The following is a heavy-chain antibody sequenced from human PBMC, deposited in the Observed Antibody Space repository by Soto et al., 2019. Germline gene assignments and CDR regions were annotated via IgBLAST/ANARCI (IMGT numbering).Heavy chain of an antibody. Sequence: EVQLVESGGGLVQPGGSLRLSCAASGFTFTSYEMHWVRQAPGKGLEWISYISSSGAGTHYADSVKGRFTISRDNARNSLSLQMNSLRAEDTAIYYCVRDLHEPVAADVLRVANWGQGTQVTVSS. V-gene: IGHV3-48*03. CDR1: GFTFTSYE. J-gene: IGHJ4*02. CDR2: ISSSGAGT. CDR3: VRDLHEPVAADVLRVAN. D-gene: IGHD6-25*01.